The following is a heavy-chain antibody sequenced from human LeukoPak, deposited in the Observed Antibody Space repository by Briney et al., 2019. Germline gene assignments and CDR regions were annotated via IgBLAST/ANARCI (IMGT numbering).Heavy chain of an antibody. CDR3: ARFSRWLPFES. CDR1: GLIFRSYA. D-gene: IGHD5-12*01. CDR2: ISGSGGAI. V-gene: IGHV3-23*01. Sequence: GGSLRLSCAASGLIFRSYAMSWVRQAPGKGLEWVSAISGSGGAIDYADSVKGRFTISRDNSKNTMDLQMNSLRAEDTAVYYCARFSRWLPFESWGQGTLVTVSS. J-gene: IGHJ4*02.